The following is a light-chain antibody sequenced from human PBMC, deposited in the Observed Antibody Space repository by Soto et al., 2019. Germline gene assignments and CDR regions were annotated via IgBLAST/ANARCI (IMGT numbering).Light chain of an antibody. CDR2: AAS. J-gene: IGKJ2*01. CDR3: QQTNSFPPE. Sequence: DIQMTQSPSSVSASVGDRVTITCRASKAISTWLAWYQQKPGKAPKRLIYAASSLQSGVPSRLSCSGSRTDFTLTISSLQPEDFATYYCQQTNSFPPEFGQGTKVEIK. V-gene: IGKV1-12*01. CDR1: KAISTW.